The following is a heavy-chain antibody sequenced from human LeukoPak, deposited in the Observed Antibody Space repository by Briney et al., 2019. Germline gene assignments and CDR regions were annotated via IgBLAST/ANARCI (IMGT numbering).Heavy chain of an antibody. D-gene: IGHD5-18*01. CDR3: AKDPYTAMAPYYFDY. CDR1: GFTFSSYA. Sequence: GGSLRLSCAASGFTFSSYAMSWVRQAPGKGLEWVSAISGSGGSTYYADSVKGRFTNSRDNSKNTLYLQMNSLRAEDTAVYYCAKDPYTAMAPYYFDYWGQGTLVTVSS. CDR2: ISGSGGST. J-gene: IGHJ4*02. V-gene: IGHV3-23*01.